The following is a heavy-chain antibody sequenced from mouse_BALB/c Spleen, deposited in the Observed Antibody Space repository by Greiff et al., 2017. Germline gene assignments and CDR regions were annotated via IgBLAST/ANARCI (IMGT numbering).Heavy chain of an antibody. D-gene: IGHD1-1*01. CDR3: ARGGGSPYAMDY. V-gene: IGHV3-2*02. J-gene: IGHJ4*01. CDR2: ISYSGST. CDR1: GYSITSDYA. Sequence: EVKLMESGPGLVKPSQSLSLTCTVTGYSITSDYAWNWIRQFPGNKLEWMGYISYSGSTSYNPSLKSRISITRDTSKNQFFLQLNSVTTEDTATYYCARGGGSPYAMDYWGQGTSVTVSS.